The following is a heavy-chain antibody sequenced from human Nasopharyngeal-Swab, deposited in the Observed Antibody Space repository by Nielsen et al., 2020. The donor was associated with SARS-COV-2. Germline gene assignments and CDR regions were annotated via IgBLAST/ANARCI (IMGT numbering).Heavy chain of an antibody. CDR1: GFTINTYW. Sequence: GGFLTLSCAASGFTINTYWMFWVRQAPGKGLVWVSHIDVDGSTTNYADSVQGRFTISRDNAKNTLSLQMNSLRDEDSAMYYCTRGGYTHSMDVWGQGTTVTVSS. V-gene: IGHV3-74*01. J-gene: IGHJ6*02. D-gene: IGHD5-18*01. CDR3: TRGGYTHSMDV. CDR2: IDVDGSTT.